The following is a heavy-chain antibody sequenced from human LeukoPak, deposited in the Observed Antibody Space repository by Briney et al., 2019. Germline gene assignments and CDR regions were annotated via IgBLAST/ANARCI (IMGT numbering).Heavy chain of an antibody. CDR3: ARGYDYVWGSHRALGY. CDR2: IYYTGST. CDR1: DGSINNYY. J-gene: IGHJ4*02. D-gene: IGHD3-16*02. V-gene: IGHV4-59*12. Sequence: PSETLSLTCTVSDGSINNYYWSWIRQPPGKGLEWIGDIYYTGSTNYNPSLKSRVTISADTSKIQFSLKLRSVTAADTAVYYCARGYDYVWGSHRALGYWGQGTLVTVSS.